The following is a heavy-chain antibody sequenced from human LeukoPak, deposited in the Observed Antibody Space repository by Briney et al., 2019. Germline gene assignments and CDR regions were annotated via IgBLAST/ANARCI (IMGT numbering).Heavy chain of an antibody. CDR1: GYTFTSYG. V-gene: IGHV1-18*01. J-gene: IGHJ4*02. CDR2: ISAYNGNT. CDR3: ARDYVSVSYYYDSSGYYYEDY. Sequence: ASVKVSCKASGYTFTSYGISWMRQAPGQGLEWMGWISAYNGNTNYAQKLQGRVTMTTDTSTSTAYMELRSLRSDDTAVYYCARDYVSVSYYYDSSGYYYEDYWGQGTLVTVSS. D-gene: IGHD3-22*01.